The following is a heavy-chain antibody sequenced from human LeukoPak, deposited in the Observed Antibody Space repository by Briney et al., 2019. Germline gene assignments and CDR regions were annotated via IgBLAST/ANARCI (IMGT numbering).Heavy chain of an antibody. CDR3: APSPDIAAAGIMSWFDP. D-gene: IGHD6-13*01. J-gene: IGHJ5*02. V-gene: IGHV2-5*02. Sequence: SGPTLVNTTQTLTVTCTFSGFSLSTSGLGVGWIRQPPGKALEWLAVIYWDDDRRYSPSLKSRLTITKNTSKNQVVLTMTNMDPVDTATYYCAPSPDIAAAGIMSWFDPWGQGTLVTVSS. CDR2: IYWDDDR. CDR1: GFSLSTSGLG.